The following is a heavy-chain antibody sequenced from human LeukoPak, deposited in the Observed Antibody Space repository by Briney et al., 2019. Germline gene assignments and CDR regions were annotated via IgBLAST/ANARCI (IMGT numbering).Heavy chain of an antibody. D-gene: IGHD5-12*01. CDR3: ASGRHGYRGYDPDFDH. CDR2: INSDCSST. CDR1: GFTFGSYW. V-gene: IGHV3-74*01. Sequence: GGSLRLSCAASGFTFGSYWMHWVRQAPGKGLVLVSRINSDCSSTSYADSVKGRFTISRDNAKNTLHLQMNSLIADDTGVYYCASGRHGYRGYDPDFDHWGQGTLVTVSS. J-gene: IGHJ4*02.